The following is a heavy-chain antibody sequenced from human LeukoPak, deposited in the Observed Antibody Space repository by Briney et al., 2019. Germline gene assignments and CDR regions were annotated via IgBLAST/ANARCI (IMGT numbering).Heavy chain of an antibody. D-gene: IGHD5-24*01. CDR1: GFTFSSYD. J-gene: IGHJ4*02. Sequence: PGGSLRLSCAASGFTFSSYDIHWVRRATGKGLEWVSGIGTAGEIYYPGSVKGRFTISRDNARNTLYLQINSLRAEDTAVYYCARDGDGSVDFDYWGQGTLVTVSS. CDR3: ARDGDGSVDFDY. CDR2: IGTAGEI. V-gene: IGHV3-13*01.